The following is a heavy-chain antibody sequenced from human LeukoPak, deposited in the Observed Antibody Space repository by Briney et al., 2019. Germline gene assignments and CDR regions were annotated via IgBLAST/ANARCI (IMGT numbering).Heavy chain of an antibody. CDR2: ISSRSSYI. J-gene: IGHJ6*03. CDR1: GFTFSSYS. V-gene: IGHV3-21*01. CDR3: ARSGVWSGYYAYYYYYYMDV. D-gene: IGHD3-3*01. Sequence: GGSLRLSCAASGFTFSSYSMNWVRQAPGKGLEWVSSISSRSSYIYYADSVKGRFTISRDNAKNSLYLQMNSLRAEDTAVYYCARSGVWSGYYAYYYYYYMDVWGKGTTVTVSS.